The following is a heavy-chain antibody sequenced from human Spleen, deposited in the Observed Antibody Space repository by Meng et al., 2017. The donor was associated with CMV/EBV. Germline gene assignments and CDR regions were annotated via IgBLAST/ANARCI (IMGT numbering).Heavy chain of an antibody. CDR2: IRYDGRQT. J-gene: IGHJ3*01. CDR3: AKDFSQWEPIFDAFDV. CDR1: GFNFDSFG. V-gene: IGHV3-30*02. Sequence: GESLKISCTTSGFNFDSFGIHWVRQAPGKGLEWVASIRYDGRQTHYDDSVKGRFTVSRDSSKNIVFLQMSGLLSGDTAVYYCAKDFSQWEPIFDAFDVWGQGTLVTVSS. D-gene: IGHD1-26*01.